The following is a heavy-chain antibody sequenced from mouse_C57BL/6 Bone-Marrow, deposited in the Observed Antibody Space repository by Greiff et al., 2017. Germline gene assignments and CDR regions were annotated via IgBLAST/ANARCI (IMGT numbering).Heavy chain of an antibody. V-gene: IGHV5-12*01. J-gene: IGHJ4*01. CDR1: GFTFSDYY. D-gene: IGHD3-2*02. CDR2: ISNGGGST. CDR3: ARHTAQATSNY. Sequence: EVQRVESGGGLVQPGGSLKLSCAASGFTFSDYYMYWVRQTPEKRLEWVAYISNGGGSTYYPDTVKGRFTISRDKAKNTLYLQMSRLKSEDTAMYYCARHTAQATSNYWGQGTSVTVSS.